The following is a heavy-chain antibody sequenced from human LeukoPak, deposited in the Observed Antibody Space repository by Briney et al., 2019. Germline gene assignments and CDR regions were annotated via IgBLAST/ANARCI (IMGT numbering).Heavy chain of an antibody. V-gene: IGHV1-18*01. Sequence: ASVKVSCKASGYTFTNYRITWVRQAPGQGLEWMGWISAYNGNTNYAQKLQGRVTMTTDTSTSTAYMELRSLRSDDTAVYYCARGFRIAARPFYYYYMDVWGKGTTVTVSS. CDR3: ARGFRIAARPFYYYYMDV. CDR2: ISAYNGNT. CDR1: GYTFTNYR. J-gene: IGHJ6*03. D-gene: IGHD6-6*01.